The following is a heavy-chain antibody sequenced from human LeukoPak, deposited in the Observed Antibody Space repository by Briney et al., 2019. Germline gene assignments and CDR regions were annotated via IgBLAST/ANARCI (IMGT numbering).Heavy chain of an antibody. CDR3: ARAKYDSSGYYWFDP. D-gene: IGHD3-22*01. J-gene: IGHJ5*02. Sequence: ASVKVSCKASGYTFTSYGISWVRQAPGQGLEWMGWISAYNGYTKYAEKLQGRVTMTTDTSTSTAYMELRSLRSDDTAVYYCARAKYDSSGYYWFDPWGQGTLVTVSS. CDR2: ISAYNGYT. V-gene: IGHV1-18*01. CDR1: GYTFTSYG.